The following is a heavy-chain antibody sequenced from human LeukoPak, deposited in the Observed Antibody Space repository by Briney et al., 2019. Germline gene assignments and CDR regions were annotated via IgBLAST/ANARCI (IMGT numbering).Heavy chain of an antibody. Sequence: GGSLRLSCAASGFTYSSYSMNWVRQAPGKGLEWVSSISSSSSYIYYADSVKGRFTISRDNAKNSLYLQMNSLRAEDTAVYYCATDRNSGKYYDYWGQGTLVTVSS. CDR3: ATDRNSGKYYDY. CDR2: ISSSSSYI. V-gene: IGHV3-21*01. D-gene: IGHD1-26*01. J-gene: IGHJ4*02. CDR1: GFTYSSYS.